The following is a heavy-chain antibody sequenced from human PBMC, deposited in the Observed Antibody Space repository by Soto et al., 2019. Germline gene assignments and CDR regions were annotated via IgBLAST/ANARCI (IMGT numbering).Heavy chain of an antibody. CDR2: ISGNGSTT. V-gene: IGHV3-64D*06. Sequence: PGGSLRLSCSASGFIFRRYTLYWVRQAPGKGLEFVSAISGNGSTTYYADSVKGRFTISRVNSRNTLYLQMSSLRSEDTAVYYCVKGGYIYAYSAFDIWGHGTMVNVSS. CDR1: GFIFRRYT. J-gene: IGHJ3*02. D-gene: IGHD5-18*01. CDR3: VKGGYIYAYSAFDI.